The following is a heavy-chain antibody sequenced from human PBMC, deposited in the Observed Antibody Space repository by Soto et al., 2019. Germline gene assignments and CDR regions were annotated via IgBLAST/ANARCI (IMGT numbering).Heavy chain of an antibody. J-gene: IGHJ4*02. Sequence: QVQLVQSGGGVVQPGRSLRLSCEASGFNFRGYGMHWVRQAPGKGLEWVAITRHDGSNTYYADSVRGRFTISRDNSKNTLYLQMNSLRVEGTAVYYCARDGVGITTFFGYFDYWGQGTLITVSS. CDR2: TRHDGSNT. CDR1: GFNFRGYG. D-gene: IGHD1-26*01. CDR3: ARDGVGITTFFGYFDY. V-gene: IGHV3-33*01.